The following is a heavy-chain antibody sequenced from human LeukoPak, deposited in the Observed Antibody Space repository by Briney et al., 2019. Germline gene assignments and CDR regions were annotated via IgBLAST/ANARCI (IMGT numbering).Heavy chain of an antibody. CDR3: ARAKDGGNSGLDY. CDR1: GGSISSGSYY. CDR2: IYTSGST. Sequence: PSETLSLTCTVSGGSISSGSYYWSWIRQPAGKGLEWIGRIYTSGSTNYNPSLKSRVTISVDTSKNQFSLKLSSVTAADTAVYYCARAKDGGNSGLDYWGQGTLSPSPQ. V-gene: IGHV4-61*02. D-gene: IGHD4-23*01. J-gene: IGHJ4*02.